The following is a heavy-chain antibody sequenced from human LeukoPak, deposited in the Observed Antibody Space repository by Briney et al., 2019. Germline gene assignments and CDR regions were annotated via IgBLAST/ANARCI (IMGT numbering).Heavy chain of an antibody. D-gene: IGHD6-25*01. Sequence: SETLSLTCTVSGGSISSSDFNWGWIRQPPGKGLEWIGVISYGGSTYYNPSLKSRVTISVDTSKSHFSLKLSSVTAADTAIYYCARLDKGIKAAHFDYWGQGTLVTVSS. V-gene: IGHV4-39*01. CDR1: GGSISSSDFN. J-gene: IGHJ4*02. CDR2: ISYGGST. CDR3: ARLDKGIKAAHFDY.